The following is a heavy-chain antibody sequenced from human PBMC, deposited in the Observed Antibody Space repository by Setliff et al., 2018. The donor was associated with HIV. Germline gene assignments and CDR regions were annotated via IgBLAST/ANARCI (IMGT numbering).Heavy chain of an antibody. V-gene: IGHV3-7*01. D-gene: IGHD1-26*01. Sequence: QPGGSLRLSCAGSGFTFSSYWMSWVRQAPGKGLEWVANIKQDGSEKYYVESVKGRFTISRDNANNPLYLQMNSLRADDTAVYFCARPTNIDTLYYGSQTFYMYYYGLDVWGQGTTVTVSS. J-gene: IGHJ6*02. CDR3: ARPTNIDTLYYGSQTFYMYYYGLDV. CDR1: GFTFSSYW. CDR2: IKQDGSEK.